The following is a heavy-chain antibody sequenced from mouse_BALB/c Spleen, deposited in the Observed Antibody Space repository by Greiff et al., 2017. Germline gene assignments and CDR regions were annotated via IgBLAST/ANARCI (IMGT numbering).Heavy chain of an antibody. CDR1: GFTFSSFG. D-gene: IGHD1-1*01. V-gene: IGHV5-17*02. Sequence: EVQRVESGGGLVQPGGSRKLSCAASGFTFSSFGMHWVRQAPEKGLEWVAYISSGSSTIYYADTVKGRFTISRDNPKNTLFLQMTSLRSEDTAMYYCARELRGGFDYWGQGTTLTVSS. CDR3: ARELRGGFDY. J-gene: IGHJ2*01. CDR2: ISSGSSTI.